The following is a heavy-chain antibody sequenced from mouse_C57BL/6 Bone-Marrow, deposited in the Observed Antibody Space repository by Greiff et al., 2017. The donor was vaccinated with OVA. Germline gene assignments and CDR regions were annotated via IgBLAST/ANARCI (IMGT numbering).Heavy chain of an antibody. V-gene: IGHV1-26*01. CDR3: ATDGYYADYYAMDY. J-gene: IGHJ4*01. D-gene: IGHD2-3*01. CDR2: INPNNGGT. Sequence: VQLQQSGPELVKPGASVKISCKASGYTFTDYYMNWVKQSHGKSLEWIGDINPNNGGTSYNQKFKGKATLTVDKSSSTAYMELRSLTSEDSEVYYCATDGYYADYYAMDYWGQGTSVTVSS. CDR1: GYTFTDYY.